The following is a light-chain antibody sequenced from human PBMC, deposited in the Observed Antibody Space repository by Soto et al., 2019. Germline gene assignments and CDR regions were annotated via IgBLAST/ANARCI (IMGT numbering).Light chain of an antibody. CDR2: GAS. CDR3: QQYNNWPGT. V-gene: IGKV3-15*01. CDR1: QSVSSK. Sequence: ETMMTQCPATLSVSPGERGTLSCRASQSVSSKLAWYQQKPGQAPRLLIYGASTRATGIPARFSGSGSGTEFTLTISSLQSEDFAVYYCQQYNNWPGTFGQGTKLEIK. J-gene: IGKJ2*01.